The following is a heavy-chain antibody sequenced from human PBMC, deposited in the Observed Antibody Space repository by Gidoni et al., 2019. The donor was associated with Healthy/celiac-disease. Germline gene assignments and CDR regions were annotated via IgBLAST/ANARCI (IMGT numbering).Heavy chain of an antibody. V-gene: IGHV1-8*01. Sequence: QVQLVQSGAEVKKPGASVNVSCKASGSTFTSSDINWVRQATGQVLEWMGWMNSNSCNTGYAQKVQGRVTMTRNTSISTAYMELSSLRSEDTAVYYCARGYCTNGVCYLVMWGQGTLVTVSS. CDR1: GSTFTSSD. CDR2: MNSNSCNT. D-gene: IGHD2-8*01. J-gene: IGHJ4*02. CDR3: ARGYCTNGVCYLVM.